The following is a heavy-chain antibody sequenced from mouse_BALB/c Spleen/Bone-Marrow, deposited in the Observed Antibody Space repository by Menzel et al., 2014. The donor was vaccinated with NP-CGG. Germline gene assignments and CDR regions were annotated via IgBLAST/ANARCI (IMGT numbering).Heavy chain of an antibody. J-gene: IGHJ4*01. Sequence: QVQLQQSGPEVARPGVSVTLSCQGSGYTFSDYAMHWVKQSHAKSLEWIGVISTYNGNTSYNQKFKGKATTTVDKSSSTAYMELARLTSEDSAIYYCAREVRAPWYAMDYWGQGTSVTGSS. CDR2: ISTYNGNT. CDR3: AREVRAPWYAMDY. CDR1: GYTFSDYA. V-gene: IGHV1-67*01. D-gene: IGHD2-14*01.